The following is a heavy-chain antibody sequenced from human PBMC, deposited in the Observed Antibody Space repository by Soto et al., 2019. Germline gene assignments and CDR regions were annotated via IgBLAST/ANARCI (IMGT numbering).Heavy chain of an antibody. CDR1: GFTFSSYW. CDR3: ARGTYGSGPYYSYYYYMDV. V-gene: IGHV3-7*01. Sequence: GGSLRLSCAASGFTFSSYWMSWVRQAPGKGLEWVANIKQDGSEKYYVDSVKGRFTISRDNAKNSLYLQMNSLRAEDTAVYYCARGTYGSGPYYSYYYYMDVWGKGTTVTVSS. J-gene: IGHJ6*03. CDR2: IKQDGSEK. D-gene: IGHD3-10*01.